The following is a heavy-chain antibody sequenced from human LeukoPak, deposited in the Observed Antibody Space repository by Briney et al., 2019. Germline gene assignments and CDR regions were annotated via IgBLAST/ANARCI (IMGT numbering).Heavy chain of an antibody. J-gene: IGHJ5*02. CDR2: ISGSGGST. V-gene: IGHV3-23*01. CDR1: GFTFSSYA. D-gene: IGHD6-13*01. CDR3: AKAPGYSSSWPNWFDP. Sequence: GGSLRLSCAASGFTFSSYAMSWVRQAPGKGLEWVSAISGSGGSTYYADSVKGRFTISRDNSKNTLYLQMNSLRAEDTAVYYCAKAPGYSSSWPNWFDPWGQGTLVTVSS.